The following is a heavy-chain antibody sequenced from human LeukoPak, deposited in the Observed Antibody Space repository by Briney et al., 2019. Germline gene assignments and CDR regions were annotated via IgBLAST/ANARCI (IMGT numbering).Heavy chain of an antibody. CDR1: GFTFSPYS. J-gene: IGHJ3*02. CDR3: AIDSMGGTLWAFDI. V-gene: IGHV3-48*01. Sequence: PAGSLRLSCAASGFTFSPYSMNWVRRAPGKGLEWVSYISSSSSTIYYADSVKGRFTISRDNAKNSLYLQMNSLRAEDTAVYYCAIDSMGGTLWAFDIWGQGTMVTVSS. CDR2: ISSSSSTI. D-gene: IGHD1-26*01.